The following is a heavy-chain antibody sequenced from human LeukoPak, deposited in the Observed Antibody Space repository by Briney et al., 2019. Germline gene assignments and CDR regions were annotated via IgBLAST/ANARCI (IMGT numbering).Heavy chain of an antibody. V-gene: IGHV3-15*01. D-gene: IGHD6-19*01. CDR3: AKDAPLGIAVAAGVDY. CDR2: VQGKTDGGTT. CDR1: GFIFSNAW. J-gene: IGHJ4*02. Sequence: GGSLRLSCAASGFIFSNAWMNWVRQAPGKGLEWVGRVQGKTDGGTTDYAAPVKGRFTISRDDSKNTLYLQMNSLRAEDTAVYYCAKDAPLGIAVAAGVDYWGQGTLVTVSS.